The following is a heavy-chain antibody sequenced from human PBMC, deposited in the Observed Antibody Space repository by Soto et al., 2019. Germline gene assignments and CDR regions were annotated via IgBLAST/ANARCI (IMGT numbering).Heavy chain of an antibody. J-gene: IGHJ4*02. Sequence: VGSLRLSCAASRFTFSDYYMSWIRQAPGKGLEWVSYISSSGSTIYYADSVKGRFTISRDNAKNSLYLQMNSLRAEDTAVYYCARGRGVVSDYFDYWGQGTLVTVSS. V-gene: IGHV3-11*01. D-gene: IGHD3-16*01. CDR3: ARGRGVVSDYFDY. CDR2: ISSSGSTI. CDR1: RFTFSDYY.